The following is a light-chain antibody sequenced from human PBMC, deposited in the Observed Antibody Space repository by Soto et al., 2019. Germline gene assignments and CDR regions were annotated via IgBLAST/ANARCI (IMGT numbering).Light chain of an antibody. CDR2: QAP. Sequence: DIQMTQSTSTLSASIGDRVTITCRASQSISSWLAWYQQKPGKAPKLLIYQAPTLQIEVPSRLSGSGSGTEFTLAISGLQADDSATYYCRQYNDTSTFGQWNKLEIK. CDR1: QSISSW. V-gene: IGKV1-5*03. J-gene: IGKJ1*01. CDR3: RQYNDTST.